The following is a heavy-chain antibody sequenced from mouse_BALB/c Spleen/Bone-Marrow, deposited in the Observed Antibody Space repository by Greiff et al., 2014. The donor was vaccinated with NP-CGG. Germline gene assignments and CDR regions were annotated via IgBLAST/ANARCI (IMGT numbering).Heavy chain of an antibody. J-gene: IGHJ3*01. V-gene: IGHV1-18*01. D-gene: IGHD2-10*02. CDR3: TRAEYGGFAY. CDR2: INPKSAGT. Sequence: EVQLQQSGPELVKPGASVKISCKTSGFTFTEYTIHWVKQSHGKSLEWVGGINPKSAGTINNQKFKGKSTLTVDKSSRTIYMELHSLTSDDSTVFYFTRAEYGGFAYWGQGTLVTVSA. CDR1: GFTFTEYT.